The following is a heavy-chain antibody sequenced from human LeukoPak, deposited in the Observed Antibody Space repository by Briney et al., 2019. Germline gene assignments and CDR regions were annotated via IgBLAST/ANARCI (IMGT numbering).Heavy chain of an antibody. Sequence: PSETQSLTCTVSGGSISSSSYYWGWIRQPPGRGLEWIGSIYYSGSTYYDPSLKSRVTISVDTSKNQFSLKLSSVTAADTAVPYCARHGGALLRMVRGVIYYFDYWGQGTLVTVSS. J-gene: IGHJ4*02. CDR3: ARHGGALLRMVRGVIYYFDY. V-gene: IGHV4-39*01. CDR1: GGSISSSSYY. D-gene: IGHD3-10*01. CDR2: IYYSGST.